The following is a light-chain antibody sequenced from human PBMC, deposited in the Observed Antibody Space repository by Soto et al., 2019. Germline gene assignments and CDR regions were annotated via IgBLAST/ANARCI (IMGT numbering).Light chain of an antibody. J-gene: IGLJ1*01. CDR3: CSYYSTSTIAYV. CDR2: EVS. CDR1: SSDVGAYKY. V-gene: IGLV2-14*01. Sequence: QSALTQPASVSGSPGQSITISCTGTSSDVGAYKYVSWYQQHPGKAPKLMIYEVSNRPSGVSNRFSGSKSGSTASLTISGRHADDEADYYCCSYYSTSTIAYVFGSGTKVTVL.